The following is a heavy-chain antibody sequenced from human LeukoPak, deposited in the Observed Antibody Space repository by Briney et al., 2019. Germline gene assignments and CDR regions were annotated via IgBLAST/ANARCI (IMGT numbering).Heavy chain of an antibody. CDR1: GFTFSSYA. Sequence: PGGSLRLSCAASGFTFSSYAMHWVRQAPGKGLEYVSAISSNGGSKYYANSVKGRFTISRDNSKNTLYFQMGSLRAEDMAVYYCARGPLTQYYYYYYYMDVWGKGTTVTVSS. J-gene: IGHJ6*03. CDR2: ISSNGGSK. CDR3: ARGPLTQYYYYYYYMDV. V-gene: IGHV3-64*01. D-gene: IGHD4/OR15-4a*01.